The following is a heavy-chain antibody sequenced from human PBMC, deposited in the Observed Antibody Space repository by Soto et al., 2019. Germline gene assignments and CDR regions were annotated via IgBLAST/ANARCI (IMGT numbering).Heavy chain of an antibody. V-gene: IGHV1-58*01. Sequence: SVKVSCKASGFTFTSSAVHWVRQARGQRLEWIGWIVVGSGNTNYAQKFQERVTITRDMSTSTAYMELSSLRSEDTAVYYCARGRYYSSTSCYLFDYWGQGTLVTVSS. CDR3: ARGRYYSSTSCYLFDY. D-gene: IGHD2-2*01. CDR1: GFTFTSSA. J-gene: IGHJ4*02. CDR2: IVVGSGNT.